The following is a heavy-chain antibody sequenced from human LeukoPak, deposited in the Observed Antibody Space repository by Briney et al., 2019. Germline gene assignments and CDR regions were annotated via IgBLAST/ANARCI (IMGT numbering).Heavy chain of an antibody. V-gene: IGHV1-18*01. J-gene: IGHJ6*02. Sequence: ASVKVSCKASGYTFTSYGISWVRRAPGQGLEWMGWISAYNGNTNYAQKLQGRVTMTTDTSTSTAYMELRSLRSDDTAAYYCARDQLLWFGELPIYGMDVWGQGTTVTVSS. D-gene: IGHD3-10*01. CDR3: ARDQLLWFGELPIYGMDV. CDR1: GYTFTSYG. CDR2: ISAYNGNT.